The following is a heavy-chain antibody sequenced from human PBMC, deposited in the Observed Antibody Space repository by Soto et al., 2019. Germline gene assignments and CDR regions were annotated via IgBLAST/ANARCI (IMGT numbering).Heavy chain of an antibody. CDR2: IYYGGDS. V-gene: IGHV4-31*03. D-gene: IGHD1-26*01. Sequence: QVQLQESGPGLVKPSQTLSLTCTVSGGSISSRTSYWSWIRQHPGKGLEWIGYIYYGGDSFYNPSLKSRVTIAIDTSGNPFPLKLNSGTAADTAVYFWAGEGGGGVDCWGQGTLVTVAS. CDR1: GGSISSRTSY. CDR3: AGEGGGGVDC. J-gene: IGHJ4*02.